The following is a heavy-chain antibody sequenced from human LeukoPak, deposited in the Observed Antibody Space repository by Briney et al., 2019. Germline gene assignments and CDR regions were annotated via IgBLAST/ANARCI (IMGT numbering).Heavy chain of an antibody. D-gene: IGHD6-6*01. Sequence: SETLSLTCTVSGGSISRYYWSWIRQPPGKGLEWIGYVYYTGSTNYNPSLKGRVTISVDTSKNQFSLNLSSVTAADTAVYYCARQDIAARPPYYYGMDVWGQGTTVTVSS. V-gene: IGHV4-59*08. J-gene: IGHJ6*02. CDR1: GGSISRYY. CDR2: VYYTGST. CDR3: ARQDIAARPPYYYGMDV.